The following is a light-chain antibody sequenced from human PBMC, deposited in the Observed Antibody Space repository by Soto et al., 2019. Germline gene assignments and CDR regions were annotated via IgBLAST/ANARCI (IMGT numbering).Light chain of an antibody. Sequence: EIVLTQSPGTLSLSPGDRATLSYRASQSVSDKYLAWYRQKPGQAPRLLIYGASNRATGIPDRFSGGGSGTDFTLTISRLEPEDFALYYCQQYDKSPYTFGRGTKLEIK. V-gene: IGKV3-20*01. CDR3: QQYDKSPYT. CDR2: GAS. J-gene: IGKJ2*01. CDR1: QSVSDKY.